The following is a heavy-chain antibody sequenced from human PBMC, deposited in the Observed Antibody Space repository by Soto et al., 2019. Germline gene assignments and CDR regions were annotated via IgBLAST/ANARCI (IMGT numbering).Heavy chain of an antibody. Sequence: EVQVVESGGGLVQPGGSLRLSCAASGLTFNNYWMTWVRQAPGKGLEWVANINKDGSEKYYLASVKGRFTISRDNAKNLVYLQMNGLRSEGTAVYYCVRDRAMMGPWGQGTLVTVSS. V-gene: IGHV3-7*05. D-gene: IGHD3-22*01. CDR2: INKDGSEK. J-gene: IGHJ5*02. CDR1: GLTFNNYW. CDR3: VRDRAMMGP.